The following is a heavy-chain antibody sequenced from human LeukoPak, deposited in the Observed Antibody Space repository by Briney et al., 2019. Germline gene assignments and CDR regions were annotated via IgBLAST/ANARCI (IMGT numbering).Heavy chain of an antibody. V-gene: IGHV4-59*08. CDR2: IHYSGST. CDR1: GGSISSYY. J-gene: IGHJ5*02. CDR3: AAKLAAYCSSTSCSDWFDP. D-gene: IGHD2-2*01. Sequence: SETLSLTCTVSGGSISSYYWSWIRQPPGKGLEWIGYIHYSGSTNYNPSLKSRVTISEDTSKNQFSLKLSSVTAADTAVYYCAAKLAAYCSSTSCSDWFDPWGQGTLVTVSS.